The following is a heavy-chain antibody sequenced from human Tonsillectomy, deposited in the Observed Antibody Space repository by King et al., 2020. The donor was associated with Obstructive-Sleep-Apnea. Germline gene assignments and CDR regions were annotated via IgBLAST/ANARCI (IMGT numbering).Heavy chain of an antibody. CDR3: ARDIVVVPAAYSYGMDV. CDR1: GGSISSGGYY. J-gene: IGHJ6*02. V-gene: IGHV4-31*03. D-gene: IGHD2-2*01. Sequence: VQLQESGPGLVKPSQTLSLTCTVSGGSISSGGYYWSWIRQHPGKGLEWIGYIYYSGSTYYNPSLKSRVTISVDTSKNQFSLKLSSVTAADTAGYYCARDIVVVPAAYSYGMDVWGQGTTVTVSS. CDR2: IYYSGST.